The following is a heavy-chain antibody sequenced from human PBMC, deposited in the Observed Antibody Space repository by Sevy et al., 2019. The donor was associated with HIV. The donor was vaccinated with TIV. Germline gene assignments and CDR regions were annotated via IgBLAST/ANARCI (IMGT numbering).Heavy chain of an antibody. D-gene: IGHD6-19*01. CDR1: GFTFSSYS. CDR2: ISSSGSYI. J-gene: IGHJ4*02. CDR3: ARDYTQWLDSLGY. V-gene: IGHV3-21*01. Sequence: GGSLRLSCAASGFTFSSYSMNWVRQAPGKGLEWVSSISSSGSYIYYADSVKGRFTISRDNAKNTLYLQMNSLRAEDTAVYYCARDYTQWLDSLGYWGQGTLVTVSS.